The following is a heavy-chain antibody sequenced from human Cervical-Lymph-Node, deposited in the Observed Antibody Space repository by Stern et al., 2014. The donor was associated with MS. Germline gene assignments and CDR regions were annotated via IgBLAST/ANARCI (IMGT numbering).Heavy chain of an antibody. CDR2: IIPVFATA. V-gene: IGHV1-69*06. CDR3: AREQGHWFDP. J-gene: IGHJ5*02. CDR1: GGTSSNLV. Sequence: QVQLVQSGAEVKKPASSVKVSCKASGGTSSNLVISWLRQAPGQGLEWVGGIIPVFATANYAQKFKGRVTIIADSSTSTVYMELIGLRSEDTAIYYCAREQGHWFDPWGQGTLVTVSS.